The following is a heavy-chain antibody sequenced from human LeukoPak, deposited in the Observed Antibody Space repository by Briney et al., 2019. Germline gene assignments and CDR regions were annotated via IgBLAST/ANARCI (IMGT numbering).Heavy chain of an antibody. Sequence: ASVKVSCKASGYIFMSYYIHWVRQAPGQGLEWMGLVNPSGGSTSYAQKFQGRVTMTRDTSTSTVYMELSSLRSEDTAVYYCARADPIDVGGHFDYWGQGTLVTDSS. J-gene: IGHJ4*02. CDR2: VNPSGGST. CDR1: GYIFMSYY. V-gene: IGHV1-46*01. CDR3: ARADPIDVGGHFDY. D-gene: IGHD3-16*01.